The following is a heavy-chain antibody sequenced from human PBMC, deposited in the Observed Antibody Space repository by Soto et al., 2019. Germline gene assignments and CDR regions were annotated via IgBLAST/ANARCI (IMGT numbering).Heavy chain of an antibody. CDR3: ASNYDSSGYYYNWFDP. CDR2: ISYDGSNK. J-gene: IGHJ5*02. Sequence: GGSLRLSCSASGFTFISDAMHWVRQAPGKGLEWVAVISYDGSNKYYADSVKGRFTISRDNSKNTLYLQMNSLRAEDTAVYYCASNYDSSGYYYNWFDPWGQGTLVTVSS. CDR1: GFTFISDA. D-gene: IGHD3-22*01. V-gene: IGHV3-30-3*01.